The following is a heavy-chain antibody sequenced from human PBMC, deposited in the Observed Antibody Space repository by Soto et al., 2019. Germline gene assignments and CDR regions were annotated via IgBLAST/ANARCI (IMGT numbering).Heavy chain of an antibody. J-gene: IGHJ5*02. Sequence: ASVKVSCKASGGTFSSYAISGVRQAPGQGLEWVGGIIPIFGTANYAQKFQGRVTITADKSTSTAYMELSSLRSEDTAVYYCARDEVDTVPAAWFDPGGHGTLVTSPQ. D-gene: IGHD5-18*01. CDR1: GGTFSSYA. CDR2: IIPIFGTA. CDR3: ARDEVDTVPAAWFDP. V-gene: IGHV1-69*06.